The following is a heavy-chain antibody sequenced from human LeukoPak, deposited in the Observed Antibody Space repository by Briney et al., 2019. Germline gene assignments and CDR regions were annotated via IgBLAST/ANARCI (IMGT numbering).Heavy chain of an antibody. CDR1: VFTFSSSA. V-gene: IGHV3-23*01. J-gene: IGHJ6*03. CDR3: AKGSIVGATSYYYLDV. D-gene: IGHD1-26*01. CDR2: ISGSGGST. Sequence: GGSLRLSCAASVFTFSSSAMSWVRQAPGEGLEWVSAISGSGGSTYYADSVKGRFTISRDNSKNTLYLQMNSLRAEDTAVYYCAKGSIVGATSYYYLDVWGTGTTVTVSS.